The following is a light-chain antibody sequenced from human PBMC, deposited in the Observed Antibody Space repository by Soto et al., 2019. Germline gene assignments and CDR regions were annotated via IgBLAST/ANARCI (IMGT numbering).Light chain of an antibody. CDR1: SNDIGLYNY. V-gene: IGLV2-14*03. CDR3: RSYTSDSIHVI. J-gene: IGLJ2*01. CDR2: DVS. Sequence: QSVLTQPASVSGSPGQSITISCTGTSNDIGLYNYVSWYQQHPGKAPKLMIFDVSDRTSGVSDRFSGSRSGNTASLSISGLQAEDEADYFCRSYTSDSIHVIFGGGTKLTVL.